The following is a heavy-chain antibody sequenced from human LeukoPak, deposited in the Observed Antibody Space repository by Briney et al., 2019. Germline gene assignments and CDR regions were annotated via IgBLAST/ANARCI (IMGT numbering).Heavy chain of an antibody. CDR2: IYYSGST. CDR1: GGSINSGGYY. J-gene: IGHJ4*02. Sequence: SETLSLTCTVSGGSINSGGYYWSWIRQHPGKGLEWIGYIYYSGSTYYNPSLKSRVTISVDTSKNQFSLKLSSVTAADTAVYYCARTIGYSGYDLRYFDYWGQGTLVTVSS. V-gene: IGHV4-31*03. CDR3: ARTIGYSGYDLRYFDY. D-gene: IGHD5-12*01.